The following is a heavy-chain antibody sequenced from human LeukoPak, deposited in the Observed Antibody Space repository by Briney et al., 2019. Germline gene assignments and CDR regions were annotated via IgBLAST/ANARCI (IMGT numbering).Heavy chain of an antibody. CDR2: ISWNSGSI. CDR3: AKGSGYSYGSDVDY. CDR1: GFTFDDYA. V-gene: IGHV3-9*01. J-gene: IGHJ4*02. D-gene: IGHD5-18*01. Sequence: GGSLSLSCAASGFTFDDYAMHWVRQAPGKGLEWVSGISWNSGSIGYADSVKGRFTISRDNAKNSLYVQMNSLRAEDTALYYCAKGSGYSYGSDVDYWGQGTLVTVSS.